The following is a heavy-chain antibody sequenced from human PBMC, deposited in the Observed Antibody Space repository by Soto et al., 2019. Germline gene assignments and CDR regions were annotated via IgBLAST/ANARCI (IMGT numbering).Heavy chain of an antibody. V-gene: IGHV1-18*01. CDR3: ARAGSVDDAFDI. CDR1: GDTFARYG. D-gene: IGHD2-15*01. Sequence: ASVKVSCKASGDTFARYGISWVRQAPGQGLEWMGWISFYNGRKHYGEMLQGRVTMTTDTSTSTAYMELRSLSSDDSAVYYCARAGSVDDAFDIWGQGTTVTVSS. CDR2: ISFYNGRK. J-gene: IGHJ3*02.